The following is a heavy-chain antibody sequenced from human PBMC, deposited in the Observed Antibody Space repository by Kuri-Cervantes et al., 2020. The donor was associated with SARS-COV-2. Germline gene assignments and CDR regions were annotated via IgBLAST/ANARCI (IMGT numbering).Heavy chain of an antibody. D-gene: IGHD5-12*01. CDR2: MYYSGST. CDR1: GGSISSYD. CDR3: ASGGGYSGYAGYYYGMDV. J-gene: IGHJ6*02. V-gene: IGHV4-59*01. Sequence: ESLKISCTVSGGSISSYDWSWIRQPPGKGLEWIGYMYYSGSTNYNPSLKSRVTISVDTSKNQFSLKLSSVTAADTAVYYCASGGGYSGYAGYYYGMDVWGQGTTVTVSS.